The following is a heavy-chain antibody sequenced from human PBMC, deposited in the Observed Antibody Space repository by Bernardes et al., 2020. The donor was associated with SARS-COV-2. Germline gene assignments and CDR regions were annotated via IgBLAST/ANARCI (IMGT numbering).Heavy chain of an antibody. D-gene: IGHD3-22*01. CDR1: GFTFSNAW. V-gene: IGHV3-15*07. CDR3: TTGAEIYYASSGFSYYLDF. CDR2: IKRKTDGGTT. J-gene: IGHJ4*02. Sequence: GGSLRLSCAASGFTFSNAWMNWVRQAPGKGLEWVGHIKRKTDGGTTDYAAPVKGRFTISGDDSKNTMYLQMNSLKTEDTAVYYCTTGAEIYYASSGFSYYLDFWGQGTLVTVSS.